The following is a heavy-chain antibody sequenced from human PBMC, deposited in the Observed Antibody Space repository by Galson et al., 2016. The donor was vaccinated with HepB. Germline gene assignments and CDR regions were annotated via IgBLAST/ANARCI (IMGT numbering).Heavy chain of an antibody. V-gene: IGHV3-33*03. CDR3: ASTLLCGDQRGHSYLDP. J-gene: IGHJ5*02. Sequence: SLRLSCAVSANYAMHCVRQAPGKGLEWLAVIWHDGSEEYYGDSAKGRFTISRDNSRNTVYLQMNSLRDKDTAVDYCASTLLCGDQRGHSYLDPWGQGTLVTVSS. CDR2: IWHDGSEE. CDR1: ANYA. D-gene: IGHD2-21*01.